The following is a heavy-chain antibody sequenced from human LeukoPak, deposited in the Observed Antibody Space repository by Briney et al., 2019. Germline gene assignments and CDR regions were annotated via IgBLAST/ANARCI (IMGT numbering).Heavy chain of an antibody. CDR2: IHHSGST. J-gene: IGHJ6*03. CDR1: GGSISSHY. Sequence: PSETLSLTCTVPGGSISSHYWSWIRQPPGKGPEWIGYIHHSGSTNYNPSLKSRVTISVDTSKNQFSLKLSSVTAADSAVYYCARAYCDFWSGSYYYYMDVWGKGTTVTVSS. V-gene: IGHV4-59*11. CDR3: ARAYCDFWSGSYYYYMDV. D-gene: IGHD3-3*01.